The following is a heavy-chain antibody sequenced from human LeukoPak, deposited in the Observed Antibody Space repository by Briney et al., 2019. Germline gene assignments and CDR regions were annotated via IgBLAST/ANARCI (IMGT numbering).Heavy chain of an antibody. CDR2: ISASGGST. V-gene: IGHV3-23*01. Sequence: GGSLRLSCAASGFTFSSSAMSWVRQVPGKGLEWVSGISASGGSTSYADSVKGRFTISRGNAKNTLYLQMNSLRAEDTAVYYCARVHHDAFDIWGQGTMVTVSS. CDR1: GFTFSSSA. J-gene: IGHJ3*02. CDR3: ARVHHDAFDI.